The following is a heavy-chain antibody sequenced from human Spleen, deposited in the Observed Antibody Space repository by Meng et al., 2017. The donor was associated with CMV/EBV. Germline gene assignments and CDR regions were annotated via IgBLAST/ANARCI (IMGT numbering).Heavy chain of an antibody. D-gene: IGHD3-3*01. J-gene: IGHJ4*02. V-gene: IGHV5-51*01. Sequence: GESLKISCKTSGYKFTTYWIAWVRQMPGKGLEWMGMIYPDDSDTRYSPSFQGQVTIAADKSSGTAYLQWSSLKASDSAIYYCARQLVFWSLDYWGQGTLVTVSS. CDR1: GYKFTTYW. CDR2: IYPDDSDT. CDR3: ARQLVFWSLDY.